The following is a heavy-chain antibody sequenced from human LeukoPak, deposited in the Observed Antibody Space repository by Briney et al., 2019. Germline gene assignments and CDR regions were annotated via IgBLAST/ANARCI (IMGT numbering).Heavy chain of an antibody. CDR1: GFPFNAYW. D-gene: IGHD1-1*01. CDR3: ARALTTLTYEGY. CDR2: IRQDGDTK. Sequence: KTGGSLRLSCAASGFPFNAYWMTWVRQAPGKGLEWVANIRQDGDTKYYADSVKGRFTVSRDNAKDSLYLQMNSLRAEDTAVYYCARALTTLTYEGYWGQGTLVTVSS. V-gene: IGHV3-7*01. J-gene: IGHJ4*02.